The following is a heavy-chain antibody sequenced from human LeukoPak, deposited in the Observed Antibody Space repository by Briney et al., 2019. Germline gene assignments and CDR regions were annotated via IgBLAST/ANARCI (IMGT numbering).Heavy chain of an antibody. CDR2: ISAYNGNT. CDR1: GHTLTRYG. Sequence: ASVKVSCKVSGHTLTRYGISWVRQAPGQGLEWMGWISAYNGNTNYAQELQGRVTMTVDTSTSTAYMELRSLRSDDTAVYYCARGDLTVTTVYYGMDVWGQGTTVTVSS. CDR3: ARGDLTVTTVYYGMDV. J-gene: IGHJ6*02. V-gene: IGHV1-18*01. D-gene: IGHD4-17*01.